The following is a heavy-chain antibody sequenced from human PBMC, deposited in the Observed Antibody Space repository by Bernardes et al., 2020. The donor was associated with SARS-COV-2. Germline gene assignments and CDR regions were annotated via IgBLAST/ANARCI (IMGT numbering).Heavy chain of an antibody. Sequence: SETLSLTCTVSGGSLRSYYWSWIRQPPGKGLEWIGYMYFSGSTNYNPSLKSRVTISVDTSKNQFSLKVSSVTAADTAVYYCARHRLGFDLWGQGALVTVSS. CDR1: GGSLRSYY. CDR3: ARHRLGFDL. D-gene: IGHD5-12*01. J-gene: IGHJ4*02. V-gene: IGHV4-59*08. CDR2: MYFSGST.